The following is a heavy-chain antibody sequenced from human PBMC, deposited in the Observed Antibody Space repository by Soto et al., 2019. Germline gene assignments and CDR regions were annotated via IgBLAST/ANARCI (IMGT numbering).Heavy chain of an antibody. D-gene: IGHD3-22*01. J-gene: IGHJ3*02. V-gene: IGHV3-64D*06. CDR3: SGYYSYAFDI. Sequence: GESLKISCSASGFTFSSYAMHWVRQAPGKGLEYVSAINSNGGTTYYADSVKGRFTISRDNSKNTLYLQMSSLRAEDTAVYYCSGYYSYAFDIWGQGTMVTVSS. CDR2: INSNGGTT. CDR1: GFTFSSYA.